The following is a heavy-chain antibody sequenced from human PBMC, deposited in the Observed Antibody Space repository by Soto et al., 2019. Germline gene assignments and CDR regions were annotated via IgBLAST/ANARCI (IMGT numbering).Heavy chain of an antibody. CDR3: TTGDSSGWHSAGFDI. CDR1: GFTFSNAW. V-gene: IGHV3-15*07. Sequence: GGSLRVYGAASGFTFSNAWMNWVRQAPGKGLEWVGRIKSKTDGGTTDYAAPVKGRFTISRDDSKNTLYLQMNSLKTEDTAVYYCTTGDSSGWHSAGFDIWRQGTMVTV. D-gene: IGHD6-19*01. CDR2: IKSKTDGGTT. J-gene: IGHJ3*02.